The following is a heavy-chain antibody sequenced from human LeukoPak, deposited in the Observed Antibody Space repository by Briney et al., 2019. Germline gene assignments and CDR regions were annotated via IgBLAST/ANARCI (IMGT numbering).Heavy chain of an antibody. D-gene: IGHD4-17*01. J-gene: IGHJ4*02. CDR2: ISSDGGST. V-gene: IGHV3-64D*09. CDR3: VKDLYGDYGGVDY. Sequence: PGGSLRLSCSASGFIFSTNAMHWVRQAPGKGLEFVSGISSDGGSTYYADSLKGRFTISRDTSKNTLYLQMSSLRAEDTAVYYCVKDLYGDYGGVDYWGQGTLVTASS. CDR1: GFIFSTNA.